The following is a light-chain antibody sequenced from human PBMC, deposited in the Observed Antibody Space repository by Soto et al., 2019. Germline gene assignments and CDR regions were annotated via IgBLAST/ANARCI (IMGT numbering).Light chain of an antibody. CDR2: DAS. V-gene: IGKV1-5*01. CDR3: QHYHSYPIT. CDR1: QSISAW. J-gene: IGKJ5*01. Sequence: IQLTQSSSTRSASVGARVTITCRASQSISAWLAWYQQKPGKAPNLLIYDASSLESGVPSRFSGSGSGTEFTLTISSLQPDDFATYYCQHYHSYPITFGQGTRLEIK.